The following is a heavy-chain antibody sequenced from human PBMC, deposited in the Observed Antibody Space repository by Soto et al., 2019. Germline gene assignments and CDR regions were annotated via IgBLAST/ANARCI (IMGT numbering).Heavy chain of an antibody. V-gene: IGHV1-8*01. D-gene: IGHD2-2*01. J-gene: IGHJ6*03. CDR2: MNPNSGNT. Sequence: GASVKVSCKASGYTFTSYDINWVRQATGQGLEWMGWMNPNSGNTGYAQKFQGRVTMTRNTSIITAYMERSSLRSEDTAVYYCARGIRVVPAAIYHYYYYYMDVWGKGTTVTVSS. CDR3: ARGIRVVPAAIYHYYYYYMDV. CDR1: GYTFTSYD.